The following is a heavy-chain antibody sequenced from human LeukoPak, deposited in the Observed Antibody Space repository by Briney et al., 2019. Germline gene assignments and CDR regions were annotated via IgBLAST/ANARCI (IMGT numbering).Heavy chain of an antibody. CDR1: GFTFTNAW. D-gene: IGHD2-2*01. V-gene: IGHV3-15*01. CDR3: TTDRVYCTSTSCHGHFFDY. J-gene: IGHJ4*02. CDR2: LKSKTDVGTT. Sequence: GGSLRVSCAASGFTFTNAWMCWVRQAPGEGLEWVGRLKSKTDVGTTDYAAPVRGRFTISRDDSKNTLYLQMNRLNPDDTGVYYCTTDRVYCTSTSCHGHFFDYWGQGTLVTVSS.